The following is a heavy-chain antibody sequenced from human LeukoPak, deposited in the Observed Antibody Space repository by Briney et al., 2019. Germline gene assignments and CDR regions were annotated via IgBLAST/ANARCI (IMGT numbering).Heavy chain of an antibody. V-gene: IGHV3-66*02. CDR3: ARDRHRENFDY. J-gene: IGHJ4*02. Sequence: PGGSLRLSCAASGFTVSSNYMSWVRQAPGKGLEWVSVIYSAGSTYYADSVKGRFTISRDNSKNTLYLQMNSLRAEDTAVYYCARDRHRENFDYWGQGTLVTVSS. CDR2: IYSAGST. D-gene: IGHD3-16*02. CDR1: GFTVSSNY.